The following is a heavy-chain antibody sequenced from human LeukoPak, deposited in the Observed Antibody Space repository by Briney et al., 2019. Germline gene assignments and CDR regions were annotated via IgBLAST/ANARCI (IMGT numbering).Heavy chain of an antibody. D-gene: IGHD2-2*02. Sequence: SSETLSLTCTVSGGSVSSYSWSWIRQPPGKGLDGIGYFYYSGSTNYNPSLKSRVTISVDTSKSQFSLNLTSVTAADTAVYYCARTRSQAISAQYFDYWGQGTLVTVSS. J-gene: IGHJ4*02. CDR3: ARTRSQAISAQYFDY. CDR2: FYYSGST. V-gene: IGHV4-59*08. CDR1: GGSVSSYS.